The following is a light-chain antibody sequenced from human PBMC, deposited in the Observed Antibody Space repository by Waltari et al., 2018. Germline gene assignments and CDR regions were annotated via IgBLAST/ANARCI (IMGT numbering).Light chain of an antibody. Sequence: DIQMTQSPSTLSTSVGDRVSITCRASQSIDSWLVRYQQKPGKAPKLLSYKASSLESGVPSRFSGSGSGTEFTLTISSLQPDDSATYYCQQYKSYPFTFGQGTKLEIK. CDR2: KAS. CDR3: QQYKSYPFT. CDR1: QSIDSW. J-gene: IGKJ2*01. V-gene: IGKV1-5*03.